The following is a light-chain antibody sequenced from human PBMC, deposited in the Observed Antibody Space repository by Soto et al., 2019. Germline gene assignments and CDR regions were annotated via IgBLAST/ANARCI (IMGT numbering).Light chain of an antibody. CDR1: QPISTS. J-gene: IGKJ3*01. CDR3: QQYSDFLIS. V-gene: IGKV1-5*01. CDR2: AVS. Sequence: DIQVTQSPPNLSASLGDRVIITCRAGQPISTSLHWFQQKPGKAPELLIYAVSNLQPGVPSRFSGSGFGTEFTLTITNLQPADFATYYCQQYSDFLISFGPGTTVDFK.